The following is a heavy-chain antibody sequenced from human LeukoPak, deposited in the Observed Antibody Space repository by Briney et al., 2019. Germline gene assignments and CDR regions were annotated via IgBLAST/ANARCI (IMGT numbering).Heavy chain of an antibody. D-gene: IGHD3-22*01. CDR3: AKAHHYYDSSGYSDY. J-gene: IGHJ4*02. V-gene: IGHV3-23*01. Sequence: GASLRLSCAASGFTFSSYAMSWVRQAPGKGLEWVSAISGSGGSTYYADSVKGRFTISRDNSKNTLYLQMNSLRAEDTAVYYCAKAHHYYDSSGYSDYWGQGTLVTVSS. CDR1: GFTFSSYA. CDR2: ISGSGGST.